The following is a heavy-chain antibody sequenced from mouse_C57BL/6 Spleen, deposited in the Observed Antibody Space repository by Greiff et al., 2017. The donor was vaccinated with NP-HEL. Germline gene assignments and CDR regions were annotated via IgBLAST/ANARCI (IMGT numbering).Heavy chain of an antibody. CDR3: ARKITTDGYYAMDY. CDR1: GFTFSSYA. V-gene: IGHV5-4*01. CDR2: ISDGGSYT. J-gene: IGHJ4*01. Sequence: EVQLVESGGGLVKPGGSLKLSCAASGFTFSSYAMSWVRQTPEKRLEWVATISDGGSYTYYPDNVKGRFTISRDNAKNNLYLQMSHLKSEDTAMYYCARKITTDGYYAMDYWGQGTSVTVSS. D-gene: IGHD1-1*01.